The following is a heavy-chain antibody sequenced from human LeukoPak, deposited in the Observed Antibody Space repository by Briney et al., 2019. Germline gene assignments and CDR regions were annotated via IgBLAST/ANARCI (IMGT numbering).Heavy chain of an antibody. D-gene: IGHD3-22*01. J-gene: IGHJ4*02. Sequence: SETLSLTCTVSGGSISSYYWSWIRQPPGKGLEWIGYIYYSGSTNYNPSLKSRVTISVDTSKNQFSLKLSSVTAADTAVYYCAREGGYDSSVSFDYWGQGTLVTVSS. CDR1: GGSISSYY. CDR3: AREGGYDSSVSFDY. CDR2: IYYSGST. V-gene: IGHV4-59*12.